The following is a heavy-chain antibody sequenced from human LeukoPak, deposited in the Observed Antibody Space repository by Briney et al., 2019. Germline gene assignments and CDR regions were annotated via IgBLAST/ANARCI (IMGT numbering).Heavy chain of an antibody. Sequence: ASVKVSCKASGYTFTSYDINWVRQATGQGLEWMGWMNPNSGNTGYAQKFQGRVTMTRNTSISTAYMELSSLRSEDTAVYYCARGGYGSGSYYNVHFFDYWGQGTLVTVSS. D-gene: IGHD3-10*01. CDR2: MNPNSGNT. J-gene: IGHJ4*02. V-gene: IGHV1-8*01. CDR3: ARGGYGSGSYYNVHFFDY. CDR1: GYTFTSYD.